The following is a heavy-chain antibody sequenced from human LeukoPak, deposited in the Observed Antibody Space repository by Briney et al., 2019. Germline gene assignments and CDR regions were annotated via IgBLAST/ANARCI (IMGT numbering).Heavy chain of an antibody. Sequence: GGSLRLSCAASGFTFSSYAMSWVRQAPGKGLEWVSAISGSGGSTYYADSVKGRFTISRDNSKNTLYLQMNSLRAEDTAVYYCAKVRDYYDSSGYYSLGGYYFDYWGQGTLVTVSS. J-gene: IGHJ4*02. CDR1: GFTFSSYA. CDR2: ISGSGGST. D-gene: IGHD3-22*01. CDR3: AKVRDYYDSSGYYSLGGYYFDY. V-gene: IGHV3-23*01.